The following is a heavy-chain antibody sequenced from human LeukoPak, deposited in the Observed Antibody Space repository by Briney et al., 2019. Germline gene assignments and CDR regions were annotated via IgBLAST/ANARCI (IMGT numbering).Heavy chain of an antibody. Sequence: PGRSLRLSCAASGFTFDDYAMHWVRQAPRKGLEGVSGISWNSGSIGYADSVKGRFTISRDNAKNSLYLQMNSLRAEDTALYYCAKDTSIAVAGTALDYWGQGILVTVSS. CDR3: AKDTSIAVAGTALDY. CDR1: GFTFDDYA. J-gene: IGHJ4*02. CDR2: ISWNSGSI. D-gene: IGHD6-19*01. V-gene: IGHV3-9*01.